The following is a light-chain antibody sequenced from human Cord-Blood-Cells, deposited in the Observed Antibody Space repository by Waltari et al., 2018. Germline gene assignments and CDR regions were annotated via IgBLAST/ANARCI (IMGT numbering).Light chain of an antibody. CDR3: SSYTSSSTYV. CDR2: EVS. CDR1: SSDVVGYNS. Sequence: QSALTQPASVSGSPGHSITISCTGTSSDVVGYNSVFWYQQHPGKAPKLMIYEVSNRPSGVSNRFSGSKSGNTASLTISGLQAEDEADYYCSSYTSSSTYVFGTGTKVTVL. J-gene: IGLJ1*01. V-gene: IGLV2-14*01.